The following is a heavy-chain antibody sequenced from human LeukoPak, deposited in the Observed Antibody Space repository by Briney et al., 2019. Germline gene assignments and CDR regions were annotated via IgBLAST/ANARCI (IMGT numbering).Heavy chain of an antibody. CDR2: IYYSGST. J-gene: IGHJ4*02. Sequence: SETLSLTCTVSGGSISSYYWSWIRQPPGKGLEWIGYIYYSGSTNYNPSLKSRVTISVDTSKNQFSLKLSSVTAADTAVYYCAREVLAAAGTYDYWGQGNLVTVSS. V-gene: IGHV4-59*01. D-gene: IGHD6-13*01. CDR1: GGSISSYY. CDR3: AREVLAAAGTYDY.